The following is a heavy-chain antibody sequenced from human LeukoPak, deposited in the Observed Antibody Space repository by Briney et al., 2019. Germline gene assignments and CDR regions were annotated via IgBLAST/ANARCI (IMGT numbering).Heavy chain of an antibody. CDR2: IHHGGST. D-gene: IGHD3-10*01. CDR3: ARDGEVRGVFDY. Sequence: SETLSLTCAVSGYSISSGYYWGWIRQPRGKGLEWIGSIHHGGSTYYNPSLKSRVTISVDTSKNQLSLKLSSVTVADTAVYYCARDGEVRGVFDYWGQGTLVTVSS. V-gene: IGHV4-38-2*02. J-gene: IGHJ4*02. CDR1: GYSISSGYY.